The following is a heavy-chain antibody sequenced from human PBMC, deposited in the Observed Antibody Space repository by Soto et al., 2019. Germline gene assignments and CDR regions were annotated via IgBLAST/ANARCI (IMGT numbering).Heavy chain of an antibody. CDR3: ARGRHIVGASADAFDI. CDR2: INPNSGGT. Sequence: ASVKVSCKASGYTFTGYYMHWVRQAPGQGLEWMGWINPNSGGTNYAQKFQGRVTMTRDTSISTAYMELSRLRSDDTAVYYCARGRHIVGASADAFDIWGQGTMFTVSS. V-gene: IGHV1-2*02. J-gene: IGHJ3*02. D-gene: IGHD1-26*01. CDR1: GYTFTGYY.